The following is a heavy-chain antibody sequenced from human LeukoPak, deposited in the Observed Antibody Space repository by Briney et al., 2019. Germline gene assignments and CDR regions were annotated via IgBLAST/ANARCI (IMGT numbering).Heavy chain of an antibody. CDR2: ISYDGSNK. Sequence: GGSMRLSCAASGFTFSSYAMHWVRQAPGKGLEWVAVISYDGSNKYYADSVKGRFTISRDNSKNTLYLQMNSLRAEDTAVYYCARDKSYYDSSGYPDYWGQGTLATVYS. V-gene: IGHV3-30-3*01. D-gene: IGHD3-22*01. CDR1: GFTFSSYA. CDR3: ARDKSYYDSSGYPDY. J-gene: IGHJ4*02.